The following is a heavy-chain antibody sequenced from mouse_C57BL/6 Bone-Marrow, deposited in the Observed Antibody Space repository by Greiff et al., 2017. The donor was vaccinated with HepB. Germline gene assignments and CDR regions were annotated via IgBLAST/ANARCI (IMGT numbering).Heavy chain of an antibody. J-gene: IGHJ4*01. CDR2: IDPETGGT. CDR1: GYTFTDYD. CDR3: TNYYYGSSLYYAMDY. D-gene: IGHD1-1*01. Sequence: VQLQQSGAELVRPGASVTLSCKASGYTFTDYDMHWVKQTPVHGLEWIGAIDPETGGTAYNQKFKGKAILTADKSSSTAYMELRSLTSEDSAVYDGTNYYYGSSLYYAMDYWGQGTSVTVSS. V-gene: IGHV1-15*01.